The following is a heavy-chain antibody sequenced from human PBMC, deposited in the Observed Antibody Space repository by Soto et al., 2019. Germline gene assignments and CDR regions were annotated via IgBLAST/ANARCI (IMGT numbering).Heavy chain of an antibody. CDR2: IIANNGTT. D-gene: IGHD3-22*01. CDR1: GGTFSSYA. J-gene: IGHJ3*02. Sequence: GASVKVSCKASGGTFSSYAISWVRQAPGQGLEWMGGIIANNGTTNYAQKFQGRVTMTTDTSTSTAYMELRSLRSDDTAVYYCARYYDTELEAFDIWGQGTMVTVSS. CDR3: ARYYDTELEAFDI. V-gene: IGHV1-18*01.